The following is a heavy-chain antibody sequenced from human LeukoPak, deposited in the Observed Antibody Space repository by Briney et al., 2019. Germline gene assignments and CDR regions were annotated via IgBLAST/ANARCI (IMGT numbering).Heavy chain of an antibody. J-gene: IGHJ5*02. D-gene: IGHD3-3*01. V-gene: IGHV1-18*01. Sequence: GASVKVSCKASGYTFTSYGISWVRQAPGQGLEWMGWISAYNGNTNYAQKLQGRVTMTTDTSTSTAYMELRSLRSDDTAVYYCARDPGRVRFLEPLSQPLNWFDPWGQGTLVTVSS. CDR2: ISAYNGNT. CDR1: GYTFTSYG. CDR3: ARDPGRVRFLEPLSQPLNWFDP.